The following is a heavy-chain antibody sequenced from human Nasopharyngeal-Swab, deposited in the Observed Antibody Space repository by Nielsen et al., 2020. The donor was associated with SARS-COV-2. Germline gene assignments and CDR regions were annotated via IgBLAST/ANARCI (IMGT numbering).Heavy chain of an antibody. V-gene: IGHV1-46*01. D-gene: IGHD3-22*01. CDR2: INPSGGST. J-gene: IGHJ6*03. CDR3: ARHSSLLMDV. Sequence: ASVKVSCKASGYTFTTSYMHWVRQAPGQELEWMGIINPSGGSTNYAQKFQGRVTMTRDTSTSTVYMELSSLRSEDTAVYYCARHSSLLMDVWGKGTTVTVSS. CDR1: GYTFTTSY.